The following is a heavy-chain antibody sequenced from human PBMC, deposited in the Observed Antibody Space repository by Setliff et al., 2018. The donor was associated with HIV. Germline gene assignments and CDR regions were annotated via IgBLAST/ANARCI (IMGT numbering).Heavy chain of an antibody. D-gene: IGHD2-21*02. Sequence: SETLSLTCTVSGGSITGHYWSWIRQSPGKGLEWIGEINHRGTTKYNPSLKSRVTISVDTSKNQFSLKLSSVTAADTAVYYCARHDGTYCGGDCYLLGYFDLWGRGTLVTVSS. J-gene: IGHJ2*01. CDR3: ARHDGTYCGGDCYLLGYFDL. V-gene: IGHV4-59*08. CDR1: GGSITGHY. CDR2: INHRGTT.